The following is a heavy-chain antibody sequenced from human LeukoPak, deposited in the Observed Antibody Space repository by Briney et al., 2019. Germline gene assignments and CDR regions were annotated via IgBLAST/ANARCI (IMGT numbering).Heavy chain of an antibody. V-gene: IGHV3-7*01. J-gene: IGHJ6*03. D-gene: IGHD6-19*01. CDR1: GFTVSDAW. CDR3: ARDRPQQWLVRGQRGYYYYMDV. CDR2: IKQDGSEK. Sequence: GGSLRLSCAVSGFTVSDAWMSWVRQAPGMGLEWVANIKQDGSEKYYVDSVKGRFTISRDIAKNSLYLQMNSLRAEDTAVYYCARDRPQQWLVRGQRGYYYYMDVWGKGTTVTISS.